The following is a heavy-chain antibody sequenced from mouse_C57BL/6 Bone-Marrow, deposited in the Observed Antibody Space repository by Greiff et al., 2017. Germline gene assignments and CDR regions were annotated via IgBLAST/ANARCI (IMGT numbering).Heavy chain of an antibody. J-gene: IGHJ2*01. Sequence: QVHVKQPGAELVKPGASVKMSCKASGYTFTSYWITWVKQRPGQGLEWIGDINPTSGRTNYNEKFKSKAILTVDPSSNTTYMQLSSLTSEDSAVFYCARSGPLGRSFDYWGQGTTLTVSS. CDR2: INPTSGRT. CDR3: ARSGPLGRSFDY. D-gene: IGHD4-1*01. CDR1: GYTFTSYW. V-gene: IGHV1-55*01.